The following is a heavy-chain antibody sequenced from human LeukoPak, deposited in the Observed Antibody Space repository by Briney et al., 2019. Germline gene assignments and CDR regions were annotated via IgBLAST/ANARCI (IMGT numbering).Heavy chain of an antibody. Sequence: SETLSLTCTVIGGSIDTYWWSWIRQPPGKGLEWIAYISYSGDTDYSPSLKSRVTISVDTSKNQFSLKLSSVTAADTAVYYCARHDHGYSSGRFDLWGRGILVTVSS. V-gene: IGHV4-59*01. CDR1: GGSIDTYW. CDR2: ISYSGDT. CDR3: ARHDHGYSSGRFDL. J-gene: IGHJ4*02. D-gene: IGHD5-18*01.